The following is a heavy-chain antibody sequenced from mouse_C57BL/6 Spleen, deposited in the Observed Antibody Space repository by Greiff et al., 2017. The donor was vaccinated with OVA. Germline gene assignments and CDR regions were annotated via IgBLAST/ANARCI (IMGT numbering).Heavy chain of an antibody. J-gene: IGHJ4*01. CDR2: IYPGDGDT. CDR1: GYAFSSSW. Sequence: VKLMESGPELVKPGASVKISCKASGYAFSSSWMNWVKQRPGKGLEWIGRIYPGDGDTNYNGKFKGKATLTADKSSSTAYMQLSSLTSEDSAVYFCARPTVVATRDAMDYWGQGTSVTVSS. D-gene: IGHD1-1*01. V-gene: IGHV1-82*01. CDR3: ARPTVVATRDAMDY.